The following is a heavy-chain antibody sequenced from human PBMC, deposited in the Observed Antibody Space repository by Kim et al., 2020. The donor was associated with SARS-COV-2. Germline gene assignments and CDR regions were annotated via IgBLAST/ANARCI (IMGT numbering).Heavy chain of an antibody. CDR1: GFTFSSYA. CDR2: ISYDGSNK. CDR3: ASNAGGNFYYDSSGYPS. Sequence: GGSLRLSCAASGFTFSSYAMHWVRQAPGKGLEWVAVISYDGSNKYYADSVKGRFTISRDNSKNTLYLQMNSLRAEDTAVYYCASNAGGNFYYDSSGYPSWGQGTLVTVSS. J-gene: IGHJ5*02. V-gene: IGHV3-30-3*01. D-gene: IGHD3-22*01.